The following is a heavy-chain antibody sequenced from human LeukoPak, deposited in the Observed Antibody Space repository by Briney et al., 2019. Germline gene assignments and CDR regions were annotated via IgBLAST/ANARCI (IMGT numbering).Heavy chain of an antibody. Sequence: GGSLRLSCAASGFTFDDYGMSWVRQAPGKGLEWVSGINWNGGSTGYADSVKGRFTISRDNAKNSLYLQMNSLRDEDTALYFCARVATLHSFYMDVWGKGTTVTISS. CDR1: GFTFDDYG. CDR2: INWNGGST. CDR3: ARVATLHSFYMDV. D-gene: IGHD5-24*01. V-gene: IGHV3-20*04. J-gene: IGHJ6*03.